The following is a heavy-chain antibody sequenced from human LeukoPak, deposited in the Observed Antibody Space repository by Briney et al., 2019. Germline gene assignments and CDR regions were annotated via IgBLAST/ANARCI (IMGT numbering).Heavy chain of an antibody. CDR2: ISGSGGST. CDR3: AKSSYCSSTSCYDMKDY. D-gene: IGHD2-2*01. J-gene: IGHJ4*02. V-gene: IGHV3-23*01. CDR1: GFTFSSYA. Sequence: PGGSLRLSCAASGFTFSSYAMSWVRQAPGKGLEWVSAISGSGGSTYYADSVKGRFTISRDNSKNTLYLQMNSLRAEDTAVYYCAKSSYCSSTSCYDMKDYWGQGTLVNVSS.